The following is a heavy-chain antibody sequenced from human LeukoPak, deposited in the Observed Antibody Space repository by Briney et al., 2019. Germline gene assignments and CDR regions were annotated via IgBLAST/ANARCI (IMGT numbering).Heavy chain of an antibody. CDR1: GYIFTSYS. V-gene: IGHV1-46*03. Sequence: ASVKVFCKASGYIFTSYSMHWVRQAPGQGLEWMGIINPSGGSTSYAQKFQGRVTMTRDTSTSTVYMELSSLRSDDTAMYYCARDPLSGDAFDIWGQGTMVTVSS. D-gene: IGHD3-10*01. J-gene: IGHJ3*02. CDR3: ARDPLSGDAFDI. CDR2: INPSGGST.